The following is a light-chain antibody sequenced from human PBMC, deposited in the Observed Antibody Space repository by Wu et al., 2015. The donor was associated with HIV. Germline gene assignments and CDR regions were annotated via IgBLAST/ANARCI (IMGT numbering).Light chain of an antibody. V-gene: IGKV3-20*02. CDR1: EHVGDNY. CDR2: ETY. J-gene: IGKJ5*01. CDR3: QQYSSTPIT. Sequence: ENVLIQSPDTLPASPGERVTLSCKASEHVGDNYLAWYQQKPGQSPKLVPHETYKRAAGVSARFSGAGSGTDFSLTISAVEPEDFAIYFCQQYSSTPITFGPGTRL.